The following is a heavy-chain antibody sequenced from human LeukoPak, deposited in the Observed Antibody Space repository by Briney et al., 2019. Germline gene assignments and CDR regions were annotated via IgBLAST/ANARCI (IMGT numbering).Heavy chain of an antibody. V-gene: IGHV1-18*01. Sequence: GASVKVSCKASGYTFTSYGISWVRQAPGQGLEWMGWISAYNGNTNYAQKLQGRVTMTTDTSTSTAYMELRSLRSDDTAVYYCASSLHAFYDSSDYFDYWGQGTLVTVSS. CDR1: GYTFTSYG. J-gene: IGHJ4*02. CDR2: ISAYNGNT. D-gene: IGHD3-22*01. CDR3: ASSLHAFYDSSDYFDY.